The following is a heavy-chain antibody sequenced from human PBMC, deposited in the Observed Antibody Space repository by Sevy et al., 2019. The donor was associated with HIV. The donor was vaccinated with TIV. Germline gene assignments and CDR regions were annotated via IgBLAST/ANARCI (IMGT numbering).Heavy chain of an antibody. V-gene: IGHV3-66*02. Sequence: GGSLRLSCAISGFTVNDKYIIWVRQAPGKGLERVSVIFSSGSTYYADSAKGRFTITRDNSKNTVDLQMNSVRAEDTACAYGVSPFLSYRSGWSYFDYWGQGTLVTVSS. CDR1: GFTVNDKY. J-gene: IGHJ4*01. CDR3: VSPFLSYRSGWSYFDY. D-gene: IGHD6-19*01. CDR2: IFSSGST.